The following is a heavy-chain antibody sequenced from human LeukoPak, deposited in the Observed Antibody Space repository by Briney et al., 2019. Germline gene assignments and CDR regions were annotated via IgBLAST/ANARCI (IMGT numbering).Heavy chain of an antibody. CDR1: GFTFNRRG. CDR2: IRYDGGET. V-gene: IGHV3-30*02. D-gene: IGHD2-21*01. Sequence: GGSLRLSCAASGFTFNRRGMHWVRQAPGKGLGWVAFIRYDGGETFYADFVKGRFTISRDNSKNTLSLQLNTLRPEDTALYYCAKDGDDWIDYWGPGTLVTVSS. CDR3: AKDGDDWIDY. J-gene: IGHJ4*02.